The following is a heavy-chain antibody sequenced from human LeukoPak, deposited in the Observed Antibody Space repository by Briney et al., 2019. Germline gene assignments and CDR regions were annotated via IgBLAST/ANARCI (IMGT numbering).Heavy chain of an antibody. Sequence: PGGSLRLSCAASGFSFSSYWMSWVRQAPGKGLEWVANIKQNAGEKYYVDSVKGRFTISRDNAKNSLYLQMNCLRAEDTAVYYCARDHIVGATNFDYWGQGILVTVSS. D-gene: IGHD1-26*01. V-gene: IGHV3-7*01. CDR3: ARDHIVGATNFDY. CDR2: IKQNAGEK. CDR1: GFSFSSYW. J-gene: IGHJ4*02.